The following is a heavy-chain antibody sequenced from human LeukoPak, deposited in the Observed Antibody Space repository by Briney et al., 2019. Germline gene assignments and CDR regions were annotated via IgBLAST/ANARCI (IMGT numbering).Heavy chain of an antibody. J-gene: IGHJ6*02. V-gene: IGHV4-59*01. CDR1: GGSISSYY. CDR2: IYYSGST. D-gene: IGHD5-24*01. Sequence: SETLSLTCTVSGGSISSYYWSWIRQPPGKGLEWIGYIYYSGSTTYNPSLKSRVSTSVDTSKNQFSLKLTSVTAADTAVYYCAKGDAYNPSSFYGVDVWGQGTTVTVSS. CDR3: AKGDAYNPSSFYGVDV.